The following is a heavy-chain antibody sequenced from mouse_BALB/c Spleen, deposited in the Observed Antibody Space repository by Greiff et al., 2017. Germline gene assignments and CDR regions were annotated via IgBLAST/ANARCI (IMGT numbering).Heavy chain of an antibody. J-gene: IGHJ3*01. V-gene: IGHV5-6*01. CDR3: ARRDGLLGFAY. CDR1: GFTFSSYG. Sequence: EVQGVESGGDLVKPGGSLKLSCAASGFTFSSYGMSWVRQTPDKRLEWVATISSGGSYTYYPDSVKGRFTISRDNAENTLYLQMSSLKSEDTAMYYCARRDGLLGFAYWGQGTLVTVSA. D-gene: IGHD2-1*01. CDR2: ISSGGSYT.